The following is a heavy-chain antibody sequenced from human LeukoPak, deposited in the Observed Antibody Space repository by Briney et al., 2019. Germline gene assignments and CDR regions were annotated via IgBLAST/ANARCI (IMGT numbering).Heavy chain of an antibody. CDR1: GFTFSNYA. Sequence: PGGSLRLSCAASGFTFSNYAMSWVRQAPGKGLEWVSAISGSGGSTYYADSVKGRFTISRDNSKNTLYLQMNSLRAEDTAVYYCAKDIITIFGVATSIWDAFDIWGQGTMVTVSS. CDR2: ISGSGGST. J-gene: IGHJ3*02. CDR3: AKDIITIFGVATSIWDAFDI. V-gene: IGHV3-23*01. D-gene: IGHD3-3*01.